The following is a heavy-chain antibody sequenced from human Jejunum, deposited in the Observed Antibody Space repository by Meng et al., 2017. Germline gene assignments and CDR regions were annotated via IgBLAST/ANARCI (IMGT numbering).Heavy chain of an antibody. J-gene: IGHJ4*02. CDR3: ARGPGGDTFGTVDY. Sequence: ASVKVSCKASGYTFTDYYLHWVRQAPGQGFEWMGWIRPNSGDTNYAQKFQGRVTGTRDTSISTAFLELSSLNYNDTAVYSCARGPGGDTFGTVDYWGQGTLVTVSS. V-gene: IGHV1-2*02. D-gene: IGHD5-18*01. CDR2: IRPNSGDT. CDR1: GYTFTDYY.